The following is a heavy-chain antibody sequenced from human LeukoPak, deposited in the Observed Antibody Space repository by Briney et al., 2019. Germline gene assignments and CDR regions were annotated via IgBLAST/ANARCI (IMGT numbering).Heavy chain of an antibody. CDR2: INHSGST. CDR1: GGSFSGYY. D-gene: IGHD3-10*01. J-gene: IGHJ4*02. V-gene: IGHV4-34*01. CDR3: ARGGGYYGYYFDY. Sequence: RTSETLSLTCAVYGGSFSGYYWSWIRQPPGKGLEWIGEINHSGSTNYNPSLKSRVTISVDTSKNQFSLKLSSVTAADTAVYYCARGGGYYGYYFDYWGQGTLVTVSS.